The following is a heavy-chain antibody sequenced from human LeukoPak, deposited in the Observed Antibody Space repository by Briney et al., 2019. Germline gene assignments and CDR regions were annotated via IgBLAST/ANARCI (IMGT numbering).Heavy chain of an antibody. CDR2: INTDGTVT. Sequence: GGSLRLSCAAPVFTFIKYWIFWVRQAPGKGLDSVSRINTDGTVTTYADSVKGRFTVSRDNADNTMFLQMNSVRDEDTAVYYCATKQWLAPPPDSWGQGTPVTVSS. CDR1: VFTFIKYW. D-gene: IGHD6-19*01. CDR3: ATKQWLAPPPDS. V-gene: IGHV3-74*01. J-gene: IGHJ4*02.